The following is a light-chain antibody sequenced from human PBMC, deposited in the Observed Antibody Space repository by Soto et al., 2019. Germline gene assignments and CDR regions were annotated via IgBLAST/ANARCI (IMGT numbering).Light chain of an antibody. Sequence: QSALTQPASVSGSPGQSITISCTGTSSDVGGYNFVAWYQQYPGKAPKVMIYEGSQRPSGVSTRFSGSRSGNTASLTISGLQPEDEADYYCCSYAGSSTDVFGTGTKLTVL. V-gene: IGLV2-23*01. CDR2: EGS. J-gene: IGLJ1*01. CDR1: SSDVGGYNF. CDR3: CSYAGSSTDV.